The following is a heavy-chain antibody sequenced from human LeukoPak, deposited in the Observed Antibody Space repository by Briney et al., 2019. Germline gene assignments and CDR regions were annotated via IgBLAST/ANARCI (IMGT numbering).Heavy chain of an antibody. J-gene: IGHJ6*02. CDR3: ARKGQWLVDYGMDV. D-gene: IGHD6-19*01. CDR1: GFTFSSYA. CDR2: ISYDGSNK. V-gene: IGHV3-30*04. Sequence: PGRSLRLSCAASGFTFSSYAMHWVRQAPGKGLEWVAVISYDGSNKYYADSVKGRFTISRDNSKNTLYLQMNSLRAEDTAVYHCARKGQWLVDYGMDVWGQGTLVTVSS.